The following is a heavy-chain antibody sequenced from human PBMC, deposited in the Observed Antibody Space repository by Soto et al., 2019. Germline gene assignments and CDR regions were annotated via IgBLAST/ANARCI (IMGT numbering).Heavy chain of an antibody. D-gene: IGHD6-19*01. V-gene: IGHV3-30*18. J-gene: IGHJ4*02. Sequence: QVQLVESGGGVVQPGRSLRLSCEASGFTFSSYGINWVRQAPGKGLEWVAVISYDCSNKYYADSVKGRVTIARDNSKNTLYLQMNSLRAEDTAVYYCAKSSGCYGDYSFDYRGQGTLVTVSS. CDR3: AKSSGCYGDYSFDY. CDR2: ISYDCSNK. CDR1: GFTFSSYG.